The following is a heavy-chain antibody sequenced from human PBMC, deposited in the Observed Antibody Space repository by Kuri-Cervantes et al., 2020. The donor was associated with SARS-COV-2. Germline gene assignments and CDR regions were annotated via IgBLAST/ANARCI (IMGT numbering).Heavy chain of an antibody. D-gene: IGHD4-17*01. Sequence: SVKVSCKTSGGTFSSYDISWVRQAPGQGVEWMGGISPMFGAAKYGQKFQGRVTIIADESTSTAYMELSSLRSEDTAVYYCARGSTGLGALDFWGQGTLVTVAS. CDR2: ISPMFGAA. CDR3: ARGSTGLGALDF. V-gene: IGHV1-69*13. J-gene: IGHJ4*02. CDR1: GGTFSSYD.